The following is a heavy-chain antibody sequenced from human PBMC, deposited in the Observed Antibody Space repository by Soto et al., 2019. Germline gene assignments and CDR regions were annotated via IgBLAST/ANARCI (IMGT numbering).Heavy chain of an antibody. Sequence: QVQLVQSGAEVKKPGSSVKVSCKASGGTFSSYAISWVRQAPGQGLEWMGGIIPIFGTANYAQKFQGRVTTTVHESTSTGYMELSSLRSEDTAVYYCARAGTDYYGSGSYGLDGYWGQGTLVTVSS. D-gene: IGHD3-10*01. V-gene: IGHV1-69*01. CDR2: IIPIFGTA. CDR1: GGTFSSYA. J-gene: IGHJ4*02. CDR3: ARAGTDYYGSGSYGLDGY.